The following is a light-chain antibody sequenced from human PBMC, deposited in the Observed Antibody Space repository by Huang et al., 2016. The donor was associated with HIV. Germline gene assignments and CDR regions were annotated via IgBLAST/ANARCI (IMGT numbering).Light chain of an antibody. V-gene: IGKV3-15*01. CDR3: QHYRVWPPVHT. CDR2: AAS. Sequence: EIVMTQSPATLSVSPGERATLSCRASQTVSSNLAWYQQNPGQAPRLLIYAASTRATDIPARFSGSGSGTEFTLTISSLQSEDFAVYYCQHYRVWPPVHTFGQGPSWRSN. J-gene: IGKJ2*01. CDR1: QTVSSN.